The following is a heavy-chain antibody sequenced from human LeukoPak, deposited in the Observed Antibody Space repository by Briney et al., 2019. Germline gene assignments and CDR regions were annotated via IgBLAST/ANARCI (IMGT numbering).Heavy chain of an antibody. D-gene: IGHD2-15*01. J-gene: IGHJ5*02. V-gene: IGHV6-1*01. CDR3: AKDPFVDSDWFDP. Sequence: SRTLSLTCAISGDSLSSNNATWDCSTHSPSRGLECLVSTYYRYKWYNDYAVSVKSLTTNNPNTSKNHLSLQLNSVPPEDTAVYYCAKDPFVDSDWFDPWGQGTMVTVSS. CDR1: GDSLSSNNAT. CDR2: TYYRYKWYN.